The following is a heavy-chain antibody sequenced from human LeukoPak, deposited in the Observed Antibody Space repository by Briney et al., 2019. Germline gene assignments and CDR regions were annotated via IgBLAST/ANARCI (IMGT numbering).Heavy chain of an antibody. CDR1: GGTFSNYA. V-gene: IGHV1-69*13. D-gene: IGHD3-3*01. J-gene: IGHJ5*02. CDR3: ARGRTYYDFWSGPDADWFDP. Sequence: GASVKVSCKASGGTFSNYAISWVRQAPGQGLEWMGGIIPIFGTANYAQKFQGRVTITADESTSTAYMELSSLRSEDTAVYYCARGRTYYDFWSGPDADWFDPWGQGTLVTVSS. CDR2: IIPIFGTA.